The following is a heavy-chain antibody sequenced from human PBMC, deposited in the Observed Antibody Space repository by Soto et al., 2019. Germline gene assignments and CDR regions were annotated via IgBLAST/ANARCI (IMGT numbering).Heavy chain of an antibody. J-gene: IGHJ5*02. V-gene: IGHV3-23*01. CDR2: ISGSGGST. CDR1: GFTFSSYA. CDR3: ANHITIFGVVTSNWFDP. D-gene: IGHD3-3*01. Sequence: EVQLLESGGGLVQPGGSLRLSCAASGFTFSSYAMSWVRQAPGKGLEWVSAISGSGGSTYYADSVKSRFTISRDNSKNTLYLQMNSLRAEDTAVYYCANHITIFGVVTSNWFDPWGQGTLVTVSS.